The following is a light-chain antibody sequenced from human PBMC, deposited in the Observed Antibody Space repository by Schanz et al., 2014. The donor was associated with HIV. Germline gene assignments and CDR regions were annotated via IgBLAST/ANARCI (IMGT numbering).Light chain of an antibody. CDR2: GAS. V-gene: IGKV3-15*01. CDR3: QQYNDWPPIT. J-gene: IGKJ5*01. Sequence: EIVMTQSPAPLSVSLGERAALSCRASRSVSSDLAWYRQKPGQAPSLLIYGASTRATGIPARFSGSGSGTEFTLTISRLEPEDFAVYYCQQYNDWPPITFGQGTRLE. CDR1: RSVSSD.